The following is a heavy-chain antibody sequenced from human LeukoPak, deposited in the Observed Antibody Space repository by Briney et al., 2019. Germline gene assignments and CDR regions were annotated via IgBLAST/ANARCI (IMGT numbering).Heavy chain of an antibody. V-gene: IGHV3-21*01. CDR1: GFTFSRYS. D-gene: IGHD6-19*01. CDR2: ISSTSSHI. CDR3: ARDADLAVAADAFDI. Sequence: PGGSLRLSCAASGFTFSRYSMNWVRQAPGKGLEWVSSISSTSSHIYYADSLKGRFTISRDNAKNSLYLQMNSLRAEDTAVYYCARDADLAVAADAFDIWGQGTMVTVSS. J-gene: IGHJ3*02.